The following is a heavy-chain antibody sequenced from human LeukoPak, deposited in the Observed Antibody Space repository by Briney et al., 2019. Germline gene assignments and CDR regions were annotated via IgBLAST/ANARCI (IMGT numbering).Heavy chain of an antibody. CDR1: GFSFSNSW. V-gene: IGHV3-7*01. CDR3: ARVVGAHEVFDY. D-gene: IGHD1-26*01. J-gene: IGHJ4*02. Sequence: GESLRLSCAVSGFSFSNSWMSWVRQAPGKGLEWVANINQDGTQTYYVDSVKGRFTISRDNAKNSLYLQMNSVRAEDTAVYFCARVVGAHEVFDYWGQGTPVTVSS. CDR2: INQDGTQT.